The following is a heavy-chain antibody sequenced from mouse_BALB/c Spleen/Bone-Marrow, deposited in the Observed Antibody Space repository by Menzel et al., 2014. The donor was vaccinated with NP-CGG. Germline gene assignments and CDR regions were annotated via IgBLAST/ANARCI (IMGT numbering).Heavy chain of an antibody. D-gene: IGHD2-4*01. J-gene: IGHJ3*01. CDR1: GFTFSSFG. CDR2: IRSGSRTI. V-gene: IGHV5-17*02. Sequence: EVNVVESGGGLVQPGGSRKLSCAASGFTFSSFGMHWVRQAPEKGLEWVAYIRSGSRTIYYADTVKGRFTISRDNPKNTLFLQMTSLRSEDTAMYYCARNYDFWFGYWGQGTLVTVSA. CDR3: ARNYDFWFGY.